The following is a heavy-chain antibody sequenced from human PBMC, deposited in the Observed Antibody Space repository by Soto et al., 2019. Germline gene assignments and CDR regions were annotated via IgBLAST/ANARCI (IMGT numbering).Heavy chain of an antibody. D-gene: IGHD2-21*02. V-gene: IGHV1-69*13. Sequence: SVKVSCKASGGTFSSYAISWVRQAPGQGPEWMGGIIPIFGTANYAQKFQGRVTITADESTSTAYMELSSLRSEDTAVYYCARVPYCGGDCYSGGMDVWGQGTTVTVSS. CDR1: GGTFSSYA. CDR2: IIPIFGTA. CDR3: ARVPYCGGDCYSGGMDV. J-gene: IGHJ6*02.